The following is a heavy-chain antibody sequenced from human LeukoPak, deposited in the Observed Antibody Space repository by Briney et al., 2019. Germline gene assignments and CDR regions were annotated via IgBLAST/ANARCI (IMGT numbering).Heavy chain of an antibody. Sequence: ASVKVSCKASGHTFTDYYMHWVRQAPGQGLEWMGIINPSGGSTSYAQKFQGRVTMTRDMSTSTVYMELSSLRSEDTAVYYCARADIVLMVYSLWGQGTLVTVSS. CDR3: ARADIVLMVYSL. CDR2: INPSGGST. V-gene: IGHV1-46*01. D-gene: IGHD2-8*01. J-gene: IGHJ4*02. CDR1: GHTFTDYY.